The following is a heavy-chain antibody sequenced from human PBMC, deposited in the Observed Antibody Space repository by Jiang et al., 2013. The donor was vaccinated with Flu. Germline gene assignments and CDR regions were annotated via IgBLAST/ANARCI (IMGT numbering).Heavy chain of an antibody. CDR1: GGSISSYF. D-gene: IGHD5-24*01. CDR3: ARVLNYRATDAVEI. Sequence: GGSISSYFWSWIRQPPGNGTWNTLGISITMGVPITTPPLKSRVTISVETSKNQISLKLRSVTAADTAMYYCARVLNYRATDAVEIWGQGTMVTISS. V-gene: IGHV4-59*13. J-gene: IGHJ3*02. CDR2: SITMGVP.